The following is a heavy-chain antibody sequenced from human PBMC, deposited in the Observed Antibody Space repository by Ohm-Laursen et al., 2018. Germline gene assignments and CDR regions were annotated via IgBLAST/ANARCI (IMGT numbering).Heavy chain of an antibody. CDR3: ARVSRGADFWNPGYGMDV. D-gene: IGHD3-3*01. V-gene: IGHV1-2*02. J-gene: IGHJ6*02. Sequence: GASVKVSCKASGYTFTGYYMHWVRQAPGQGLEWMGWINPNSGGTNYAQKFQGRVTMTRDTSISTAYMELSRLRSDDTAVYYCARVSRGADFWNPGYGMDVWGQGTTVTVSS. CDR2: INPNSGGT. CDR1: GYTFTGYY.